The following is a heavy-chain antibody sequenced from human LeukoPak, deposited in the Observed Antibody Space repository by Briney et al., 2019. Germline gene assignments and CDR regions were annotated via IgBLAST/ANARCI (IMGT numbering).Heavy chain of an antibody. D-gene: IGHD2-2*01. Sequence: PGGSLRLACAASGFTFSSYSMNWVRQAPGKGLEWVSSISSSSSYIYYADSVKGRFTISRDNAKKSLYLQMNSLRDEDTAVYYCARNPPSKIVVVPAATDYWGQGTLVTVSS. CDR3: ARNPPSKIVVVPAATDY. V-gene: IGHV3-21*01. CDR2: ISSSSSYI. J-gene: IGHJ4*02. CDR1: GFTFSSYS.